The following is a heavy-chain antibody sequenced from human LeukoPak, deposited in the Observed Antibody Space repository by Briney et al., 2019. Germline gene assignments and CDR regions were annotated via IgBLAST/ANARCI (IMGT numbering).Heavy chain of an antibody. D-gene: IGHD3-16*01. Sequence: SETLSLTCTVSGGSIGSRNWWSWVRQPPGKGLQWIGEIYQSGSSIYNPSLRSRVTMSVDKSKDQLSLKLSSVTAADTAVYYCARGIGAADFWGQGILVTVSS. CDR3: ARGIGAADF. J-gene: IGHJ4*02. CDR2: IYQSGSS. CDR1: GGSIGSRNW. V-gene: IGHV4-4*02.